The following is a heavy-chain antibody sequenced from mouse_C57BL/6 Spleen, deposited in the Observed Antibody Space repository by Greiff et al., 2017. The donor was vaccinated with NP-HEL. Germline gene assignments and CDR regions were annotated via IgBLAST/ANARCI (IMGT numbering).Heavy chain of an antibody. CDR2: ISSGGDYI. V-gene: IGHV5S21*01. CDR1: GFTFSSYA. Sequence: EVKLVESGEGLVKPGGSLKLSCAASGFTFSSYAMSWVRQTPEKRLEWVAYISSGGDYIYYADPVKGRFTISRDNARNTLYLQMSSLKSEDTAMYYCTRRGFYYGSSDWYFDVWGTGTTVTVSS. J-gene: IGHJ1*03. D-gene: IGHD1-1*01. CDR3: TRRGFYYGSSDWYFDV.